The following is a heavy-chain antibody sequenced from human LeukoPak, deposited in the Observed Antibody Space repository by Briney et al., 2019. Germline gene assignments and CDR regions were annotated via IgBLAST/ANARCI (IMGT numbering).Heavy chain of an antibody. CDR1: GGSISSGSYY. V-gene: IGHV4-61*02. CDR3: ARHTSYYDSSGYYYERRAEYFQH. Sequence: PSETLSLTCTVSGGSISSGSYYWSWIRQPAGKGLEWIGRIYTSGSTNYNPSLKTRVTISVDTSKNQFSLKLSSVTAADTAVYYCARHTSYYDSSGYYYERRAEYFQHWGQGTLVTVSS. CDR2: IYTSGST. J-gene: IGHJ1*01. D-gene: IGHD3-22*01.